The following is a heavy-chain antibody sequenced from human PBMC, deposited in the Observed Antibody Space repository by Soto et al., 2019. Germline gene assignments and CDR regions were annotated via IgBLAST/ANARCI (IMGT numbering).Heavy chain of an antibody. V-gene: IGHV3-66*01. CDR1: VFTVSSNY. D-gene: IGHD6-19*01. CDR2: IYSGGST. J-gene: IGHJ3*02. CDR3: ARVAGTAAFDI. Sequence: GGSLRLSCAASVFTVSSNYMSWVRQAPGKGLEWVSVIYSGGSTYYADSVKGRFTISRDNSKNTLYLQMNSLRAEDTAVYYCARVAGTAAFDIWGQGTMVTVSS.